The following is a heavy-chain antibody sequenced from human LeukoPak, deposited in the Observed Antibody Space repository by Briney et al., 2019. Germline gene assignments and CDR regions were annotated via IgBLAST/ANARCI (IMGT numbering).Heavy chain of an antibody. Sequence: PGGSLRLSCAASGFTFSSYGMHWVRQAPGKGLEWVSAISGSGGSTYYADSVKGRFTISRDNSKNTLYLQMNSLRAEDTAVYYCAKDGVAVAGRALYYFDYWGQGTLVTVSS. CDR1: GFTFSSYG. CDR2: ISGSGGST. D-gene: IGHD6-19*01. J-gene: IGHJ4*02. CDR3: AKDGVAVAGRALYYFDY. V-gene: IGHV3-23*01.